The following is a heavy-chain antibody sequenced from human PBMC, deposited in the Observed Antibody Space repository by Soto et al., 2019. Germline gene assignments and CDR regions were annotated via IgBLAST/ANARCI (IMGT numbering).Heavy chain of an antibody. J-gene: IGHJ5*02. D-gene: IGHD6-13*01. V-gene: IGHV4-4*07. CDR3: ARDRTAAGPSNWFDP. CDR2: IYPSGST. CDR1: SGSISYYY. Sequence: SETLSLTCTVSSGSISYYYWSWIRQSAGKGLEWIGRIYPSGSTNYNPSLKGRVTMSVDTSNNQFSLNLGSVTAADTAVYYCARDRTAAGPSNWFDPWGQGTLVTVSS.